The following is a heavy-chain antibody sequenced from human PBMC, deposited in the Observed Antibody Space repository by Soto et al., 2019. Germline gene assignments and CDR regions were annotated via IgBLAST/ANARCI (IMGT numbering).Heavy chain of an antibody. CDR2: ISSSSSYI. D-gene: IGHD5-18*01. CDR1: GFTFSSYS. J-gene: IGHJ6*02. V-gene: IGHV3-21*01. Sequence: PGGSLRLSCAASGFTFSSYSMNWVRQAPGKGLEWVSSISSSSSYIYYADSVKGRFTISRDNAKNSLYLQMNSLRAEDTAVYYCARGVDTAMVTLGLYYYYGMDVWGQGTTVTVSS. CDR3: ARGVDTAMVTLGLYYYYGMDV.